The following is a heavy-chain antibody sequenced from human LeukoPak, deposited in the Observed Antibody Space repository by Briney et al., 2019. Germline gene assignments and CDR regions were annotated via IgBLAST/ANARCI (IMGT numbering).Heavy chain of an antibody. CDR2: I. Sequence: PGASLRLSCAASGFTFINHAMSWVRQAPGKGLEWVSGIKGRFIISRDNSKNTLYLQVNSLRAEDTAEYYCARRYDKSALRYFDYWGQGTLAIVSS. CDR1: GFTFINHA. D-gene: IGHD3-22*01. CDR3: ARRYDKSALRYFDY. J-gene: IGHJ4*02. V-gene: IGHV3-23*01.